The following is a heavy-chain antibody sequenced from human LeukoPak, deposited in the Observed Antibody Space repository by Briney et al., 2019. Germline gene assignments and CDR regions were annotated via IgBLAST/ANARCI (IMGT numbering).Heavy chain of an antibody. CDR2: FDPEDGET. Sequence: ASVKVSCKVSGYTLTELSMHWVRQAPGKGLEWMGGFDPEDGETIYAQKFQGRVTMTEDTSTDTAYMELSSLRSEDTAVYYCATYSISGSYPGSVYYMDVWGKGTTVTISS. CDR3: ATYSISGSYPGSVYYMDV. J-gene: IGHJ6*03. D-gene: IGHD1-26*01. CDR1: GYTLTELS. V-gene: IGHV1-24*01.